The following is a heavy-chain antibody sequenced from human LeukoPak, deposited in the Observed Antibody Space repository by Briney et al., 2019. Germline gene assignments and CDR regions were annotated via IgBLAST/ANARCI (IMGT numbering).Heavy chain of an antibody. V-gene: IGHV3-7*01. Sequence: GGSLRLSCAASGFTFSSYGMTWVRQAPGKGLEWVANIKQDGSEKYYVDSVKGRFTISRDNAKNSLYLQMNSLRAEDTAVYYCARVRCSSTSCYYRDYYFDYWGQGTLVTVSS. J-gene: IGHJ4*02. CDR1: GFTFSSYG. CDR3: ARVRCSSTSCYYRDYYFDY. D-gene: IGHD2-2*01. CDR2: IKQDGSEK.